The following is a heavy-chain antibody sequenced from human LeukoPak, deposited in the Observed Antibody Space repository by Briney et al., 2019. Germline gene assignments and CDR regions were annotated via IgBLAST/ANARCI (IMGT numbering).Heavy chain of an antibody. CDR3: ARERDGRYYDSSGSHFFNWFDP. J-gene: IGHJ5*02. CDR2: IYTSGST. Sequence: PSETLSLTCTVSGGSISSYYWSWIRQPAGKGLEWIGRIYTSGSTNYNPSLKSRVTMSVDTSKNQFSLKLSSVTAADTAVYYCARERDGRYYDSSGSHFFNWFDPWGQGTLVTVSS. CDR1: GGSISSYY. V-gene: IGHV4-4*07. D-gene: IGHD3-22*01.